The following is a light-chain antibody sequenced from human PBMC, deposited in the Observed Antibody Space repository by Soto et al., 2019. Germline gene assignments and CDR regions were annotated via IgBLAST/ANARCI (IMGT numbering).Light chain of an antibody. Sequence: EIVMTQSPATLSVSPGGRVTLSCRASQSVSNDLAWYQQKPGQAPRLLIYGASTRATGIPARFSGSGSGTEFTLTISSLQSEDFAVYYCQQYNKWPPLTFGGGTKVEI. CDR2: GAS. J-gene: IGKJ4*01. CDR3: QQYNKWPPLT. CDR1: QSVSND. V-gene: IGKV3-15*01.